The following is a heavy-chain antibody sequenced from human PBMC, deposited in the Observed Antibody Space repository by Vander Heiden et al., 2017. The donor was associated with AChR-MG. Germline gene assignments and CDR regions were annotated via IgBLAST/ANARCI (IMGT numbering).Heavy chain of an antibody. D-gene: IGHD4-17*01. CDR2: LNPNSGAT. CDR1: GHFFSDNY. V-gene: IGHV1-2*02. J-gene: IGHJ6*02. CDR3: ARDSAGAHYDMEV. Sequence: QVQLWQSGAELKKPGASVRVSCTASGHFFSDNYIHWVRQAPGQGLEWMGWLNPNSGATKYAQKFQGRVTMTRDTSIRTTYMEVSRLESDDTAVYFCARDSAGAHYDMEVWGQGTTVTVS.